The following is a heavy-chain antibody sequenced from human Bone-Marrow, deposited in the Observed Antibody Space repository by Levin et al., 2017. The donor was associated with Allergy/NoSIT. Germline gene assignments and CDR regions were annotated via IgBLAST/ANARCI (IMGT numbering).Heavy chain of an antibody. J-gene: IGHJ5*01. CDR1: GGSIRSYY. CDR3: ARGDVIVVPTAMWFDS. V-gene: IGHV4-59*01. D-gene: IGHD2-2*01. CDR2: IYDGGST. Sequence: SQTLSLPCRVSGGSIRSYYWNWIRQSPGRGLEWIGNIYDGGSTNYNPALKSRVTISMDTSKNQFSLRLTSVTAADTAVYYCARGDVIVVPTAMWFDSWGQGSLVTVSS.